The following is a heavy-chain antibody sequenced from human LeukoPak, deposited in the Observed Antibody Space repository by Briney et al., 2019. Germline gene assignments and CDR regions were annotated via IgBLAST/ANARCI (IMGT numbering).Heavy chain of an antibody. CDR3: AKPAYSSGWYYDY. D-gene: IGHD6-19*01. Sequence: PGGSLRLSCAASGFTFSSYGMTWVRQAPGKGLEWVSTISGFDGSTNYADSVKGRFTISRDNSKNTLYLQMNSLRAEDTAFYYCAKPAYSSGWYYDYWGQGTLVTVSS. CDR2: ISGFDGST. V-gene: IGHV3-23*01. CDR1: GFTFSSYG. J-gene: IGHJ4*02.